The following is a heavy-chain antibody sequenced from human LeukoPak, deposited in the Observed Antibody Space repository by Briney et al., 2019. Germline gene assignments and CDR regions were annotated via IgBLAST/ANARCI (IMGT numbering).Heavy chain of an antibody. CDR2: ISGSDGTS. Sequence: PGGSLRLSCAVSVFNFASYAMNCVREAPGKGLEWVSGISGSDGTSCSRDSVKGRFTISRDNSKDTLYLHIKSLRAEDTAVYYCAKDISSGCYRGRGVDYWGQGTLVTVSS. CDR1: VFNFASYA. CDR3: AKDISSGCYRGRGVDY. J-gene: IGHJ4*02. V-gene: IGHV3-23*01. D-gene: IGHD2-2*01.